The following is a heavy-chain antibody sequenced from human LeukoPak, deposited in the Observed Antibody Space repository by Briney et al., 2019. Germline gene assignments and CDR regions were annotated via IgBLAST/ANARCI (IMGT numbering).Heavy chain of an antibody. V-gene: IGHV3-11*06. Sequence: GGSLRLSCEASGFSFGSYGMHWIRQAPGKGLEWVSYISSRSSYTNYADSVKGRFTISRDNAKNSLYLQMNSLRAEDTAVYYCAREAWGTVTDYWGLGTLVTVSS. J-gene: IGHJ4*02. CDR1: GFSFGSYG. CDR3: AREAWGTVTDY. CDR2: ISSRSSYT. D-gene: IGHD4-17*01.